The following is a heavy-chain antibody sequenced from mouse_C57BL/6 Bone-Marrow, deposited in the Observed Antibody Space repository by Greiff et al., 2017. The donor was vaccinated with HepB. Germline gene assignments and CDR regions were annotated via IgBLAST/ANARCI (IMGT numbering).Heavy chain of an antibody. D-gene: IGHD1-1*01. CDR2: ISDGGSYT. V-gene: IGHV5-4*01. Sequence: EVKLVESGGGLVKPGGSLKLSCAASGFTFSSYAMSWVRQTPEKRLEWVATISDGGSYTYYPDNVKGRFTISRDNAKNNLYLQMSHLKSEDTAMYYCARELRGCLGVFAYWGQGTLVTVSA. J-gene: IGHJ3*01. CDR1: GFTFSSYA. CDR3: ARELRGCLGVFAY.